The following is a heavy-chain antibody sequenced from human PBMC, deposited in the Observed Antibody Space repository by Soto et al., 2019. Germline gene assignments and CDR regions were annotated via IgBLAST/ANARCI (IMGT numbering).Heavy chain of an antibody. CDR2: IYGGDSDT. D-gene: IGHD2-15*01. CDR3: AGRVGYCSGESCLDV. J-gene: IGHJ6*04. V-gene: IGHV5-51*03. CDR1: GFTFSNHW. Sequence: VQLVQSGAEVKKSGESLKISCKGSGFTFSNHWIAWVRQMPGRGLEWMGIIYGGDSDTRYSPSFQCQVTISADKSINTVYLQWRSLKASDTAMYFCAGRVGYCSGESCLDVWGGGTTVTVSS.